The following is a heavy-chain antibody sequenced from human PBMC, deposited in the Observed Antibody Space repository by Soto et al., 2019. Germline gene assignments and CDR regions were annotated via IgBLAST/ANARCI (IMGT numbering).Heavy chain of an antibody. CDR2: FIAMLGAP. CDR3: ARGAMANFDY. V-gene: IGHV1-69*01. D-gene: IGHD5-18*01. CDR1: GGTFGSQG. J-gene: IGHJ4*02. Sequence: QVQLVQSGAEVKKPGSSVKVSCKASGGTFGSQGIAWVRQAPGQGLEWMGGFIAMLGAPTYAKKVQGRATISADESLTSSYLELRSLRSEDTGVYFCARGAMANFDYWGQGTVVTVSS.